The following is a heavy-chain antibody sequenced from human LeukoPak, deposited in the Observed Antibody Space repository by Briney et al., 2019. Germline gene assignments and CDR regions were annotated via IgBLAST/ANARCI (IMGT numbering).Heavy chain of an antibody. Sequence: ASVKVSCKASGYTFTSYGISWVRQAPGQGLEWMGWINPNSGGTNYAQKFQGRVTMTRDTSISTAYMELSRLRSDDTAVYYCARGPYSSSSGWFDPWGQGTLVTVSS. D-gene: IGHD6-6*01. V-gene: IGHV1-2*02. CDR1: GYTFTSYG. CDR2: INPNSGGT. J-gene: IGHJ5*02. CDR3: ARGPYSSSSGWFDP.